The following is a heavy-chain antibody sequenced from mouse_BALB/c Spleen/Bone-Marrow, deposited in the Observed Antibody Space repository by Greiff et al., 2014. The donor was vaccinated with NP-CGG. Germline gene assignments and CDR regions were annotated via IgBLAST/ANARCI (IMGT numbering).Heavy chain of an antibody. CDR2: INSSNGRT. V-gene: IGHV1S81*02. D-gene: IGHD2-1*01. J-gene: IGHJ2*01. Sequence: QVQLKQSGAELVKPGASVKLSCKASGYTFTSYWMHWVKQRPGQGLEWIGEINSSNGRTNYNEKFKSKATLTVDKSSSTAYMQLSSLTSEDSAVYYCARCYYGNYFDYWGQGTTLTVSS. CDR1: GYTFTSYW. CDR3: ARCYYGNYFDY.